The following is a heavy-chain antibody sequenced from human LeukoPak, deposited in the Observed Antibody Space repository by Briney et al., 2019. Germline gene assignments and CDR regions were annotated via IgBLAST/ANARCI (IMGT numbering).Heavy chain of an antibody. CDR2: IYTSGST. J-gene: IGHJ4*02. CDR1: GGSISSGSYY. Sequence: PSETLSLTCTVSGGSISSGSYYWSWIRQPAGKGLEWIGRIYTSGSTNYNPSLKSRVTISVDTSKNQFSLKLSSVTAADTAVYYCARAQRNYGDYYFDYWGQGTLVTVSS. D-gene: IGHD4-17*01. V-gene: IGHV4-61*02. CDR3: ARAQRNYGDYYFDY.